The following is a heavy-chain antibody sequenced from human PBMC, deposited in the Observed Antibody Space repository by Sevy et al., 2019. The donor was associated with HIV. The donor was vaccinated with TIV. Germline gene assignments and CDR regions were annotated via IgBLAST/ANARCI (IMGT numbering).Heavy chain of an antibody. CDR3: VRDKEEGXSVLDY. CDR1: GFNFRNSW. J-gene: IGHJ4*01. CDR2: IKQDGYET. D-gene: IGHD1-26*01. Sequence: GGSLRLSCATFGFNFRNSWMAWVRQTPGKGLEFLADIKQDGYETYYVDSVKGRFTISRDNAKNSLHLQMNSLRAEDTAMYFCVRDKEEGXSVLDYXXXGTPVTVSS. V-gene: IGHV3-7*03.